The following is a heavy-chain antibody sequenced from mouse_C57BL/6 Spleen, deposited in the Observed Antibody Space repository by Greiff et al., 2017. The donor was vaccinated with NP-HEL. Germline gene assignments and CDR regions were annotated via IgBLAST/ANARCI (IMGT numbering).Heavy chain of an antibody. CDR3: ASPTGHWYCEV. J-gene: IGHJ1*03. CDR2: IYPRDGST. Sequence: QVQLQQSDAELVKPGASVKISCKVSGYTFTDHTLHWMKQRPEQGLEWIGYIYPRDGSTKYNEKFKGKATLTADKSSSTAYMQLNRLPSEDSAVYVGASPTGHWYCEVWGTGTTGTGSS. V-gene: IGHV1-78*01. D-gene: IGHD4-1*02. CDR1: GYTFTDHT.